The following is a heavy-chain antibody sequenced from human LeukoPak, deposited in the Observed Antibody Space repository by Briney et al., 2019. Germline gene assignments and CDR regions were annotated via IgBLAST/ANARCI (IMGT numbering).Heavy chain of an antibody. CDR3: ARDYFGSGSYPNAFDI. J-gene: IGHJ3*02. Sequence: TGGSLRLPCAASGFTFSSYSMNWVRQAPGKGLEWVSFITSSNSHIYYADSVKGRFTIFRDNARNSLYLQMNSLRAEDTAVYYCARDYFGSGSYPNAFDIWGQGTMVTVSS. V-gene: IGHV3-21*01. CDR2: ITSSNSHI. D-gene: IGHD3-10*01. CDR1: GFTFSSYS.